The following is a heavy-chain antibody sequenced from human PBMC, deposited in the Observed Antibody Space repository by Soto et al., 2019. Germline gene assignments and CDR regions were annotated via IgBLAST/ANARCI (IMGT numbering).Heavy chain of an antibody. V-gene: IGHV3-48*02. CDR3: GGDSSGYYYPDVFDI. CDR2: ISSSSSTI. D-gene: IGHD3-22*01. Sequence: EVQLVESGGGLVQPGGSLRLSCAASGFTFSSYSMNWVRQAPGKGLEWVSYISSSSSTIYYADSVKGRFTISRDNAKNSLYLQMNSRSDEDTAVYYCGGDSSGYYYPDVFDIWGQGTMVTVSS. CDR1: GFTFSSYS. J-gene: IGHJ3*02.